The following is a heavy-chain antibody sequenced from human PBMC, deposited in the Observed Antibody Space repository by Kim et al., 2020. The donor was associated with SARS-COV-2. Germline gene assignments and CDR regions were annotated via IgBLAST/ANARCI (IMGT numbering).Heavy chain of an antibody. CDR2: ISYDGSNK. D-gene: IGHD2-15*01. J-gene: IGHJ6*02. CDR1: GFTFSSYG. CDR3: AKGAAHSYPLVYYYYGMDV. Sequence: GGSLRLSCAASGFTFSSYGMHWVRQAPGKGLEWVAVISYDGSNKYYADSVKGRFTISRDNSKNTLYLQMNSLRAEDTAVYYCAKGAAHSYPLVYYYYGMDVWGQGTTVTVSS. V-gene: IGHV3-30*18.